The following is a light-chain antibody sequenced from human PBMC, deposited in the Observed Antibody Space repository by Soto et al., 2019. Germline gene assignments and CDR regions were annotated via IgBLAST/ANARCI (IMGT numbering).Light chain of an antibody. CDR1: SSDIGGYDY. CDR3: SSYTSSSTGVV. J-gene: IGLJ2*01. V-gene: IGLV2-14*01. Sequence: QSALTQTASVSGSPGQSITISCTGTSSDIGGYDYISWYQQHPGKVPKLIIYDVTDRPSGVSNRFSGSKSGNTASLTISGLEAEDEADYYCSSYTSSSTGVVFGGGTKVTVL. CDR2: DVT.